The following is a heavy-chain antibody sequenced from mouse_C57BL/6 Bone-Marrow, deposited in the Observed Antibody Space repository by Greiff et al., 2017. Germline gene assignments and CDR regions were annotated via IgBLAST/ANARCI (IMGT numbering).Heavy chain of an antibody. V-gene: IGHV15-2*01. CDR2: ILPSIGRT. Sequence: VQLQQSGSELRSPGSSVKLSCKDFDSEVFPIAYMSWVRQKPGHGFEWIGGILPSIGRTIYGEKFEDKATLDADTLSNTAYLELNSLTSEDSAIYYCARAPILLRHWYFDVWGTGTTVTVSS. CDR3: ARAPILLRHWYFDV. J-gene: IGHJ1*03. D-gene: IGHD1-1*01. CDR1: DSEVFPIAY.